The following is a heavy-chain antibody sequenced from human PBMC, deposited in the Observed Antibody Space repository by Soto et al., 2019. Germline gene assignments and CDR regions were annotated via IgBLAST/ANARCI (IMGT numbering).Heavy chain of an antibody. CDR3: ARVRAQYCSGGSCLPQSDY. D-gene: IGHD2-15*01. J-gene: IGHJ4*02. V-gene: IGHV1-18*01. CDR1: GYTFTSHG. CDR2: IGTYTSNT. Sequence: QVQLVQSGAEVKKPGASVKVSCKASGYTFTSHGISWVRQAPGQGLEWMGWIGTYTSNTNYAQKLQGRVTMTTDTSTRKAYMELESLRSDDTAVYYCARVRAQYCSGGSCLPQSDYWGQGTPVTVSS.